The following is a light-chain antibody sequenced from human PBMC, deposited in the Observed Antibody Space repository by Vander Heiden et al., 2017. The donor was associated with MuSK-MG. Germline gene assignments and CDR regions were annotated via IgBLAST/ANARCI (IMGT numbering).Light chain of an antibody. Sequence: DIQLTQSPSSLSASVGDRVTISCRASQNMNTFLNWFQQKPGKPPTLLIYGTSTLDSGVPSRFSGSGSGTDFTLTISSLQAEDFATYYCQQRDRTPITFGGGTKVEIK. J-gene: IGKJ4*01. V-gene: IGKV1-39*01. CDR3: QQRDRTPIT. CDR1: QNMNTF. CDR2: GTS.